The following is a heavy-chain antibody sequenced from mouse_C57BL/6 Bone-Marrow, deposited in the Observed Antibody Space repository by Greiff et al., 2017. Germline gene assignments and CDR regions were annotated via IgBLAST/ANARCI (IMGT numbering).Heavy chain of an antibody. CDR2: INPSTGGT. CDR3: AEANWAWFAY. D-gene: IGHD4-1*01. J-gene: IGHJ3*01. CDR1: GYSFTGYY. Sequence: EVKLMESGPELVKPGASVKISCKASGYSFTGYYMNWVKQSPEKSLEWIGEINPSTGGTTYNQKFKAKATLTVDKSSSTAYMQLKSLTSEDSAFYYCAEANWAWFAYWGQGTLVTVSA. V-gene: IGHV1-42*01.